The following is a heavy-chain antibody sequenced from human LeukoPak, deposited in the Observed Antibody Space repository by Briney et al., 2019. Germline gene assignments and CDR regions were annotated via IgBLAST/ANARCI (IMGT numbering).Heavy chain of an antibody. D-gene: IGHD3-22*01. J-gene: IGHJ4*02. CDR3: AKVSPYYYDSSGYYDY. CDR1: GFTFSVYG. V-gene: IGHV3-30*18. CDR2: ISYDGSNK. Sequence: AGGSLRLSCAASGFTFSVYGMHWVRQAPGKGLEWVAVISYDGSNKYYADSVKGRFTISRDNAKNSLYLQMNSLRAEDTALYYCAKVSPYYYDSSGYYDYWGQGTLVTVSS.